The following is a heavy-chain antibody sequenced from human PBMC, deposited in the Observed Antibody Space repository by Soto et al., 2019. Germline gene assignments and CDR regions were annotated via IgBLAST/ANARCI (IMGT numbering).Heavy chain of an antibody. CDR2: NYYSGST. V-gene: IGHV4-59*01. J-gene: IGHJ2*01. D-gene: IGHD5-18*01. Sequence: SETLSLTCTVSGGSISSYYWSWIRQPPGKGLEWIGYNYYSGSTNYNPSLKSRVTISVDTSKNQFSLKLSSVTAADTAVYYCAREEMGYSYELAVPGSFDLWGRGTLVTVSS. CDR1: GGSISSYY. CDR3: AREEMGYSYELAVPGSFDL.